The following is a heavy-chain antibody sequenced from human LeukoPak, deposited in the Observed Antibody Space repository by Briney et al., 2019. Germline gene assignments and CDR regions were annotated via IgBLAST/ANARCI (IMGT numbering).Heavy chain of an antibody. Sequence: PSETLSLTCTVSGGSISSSSYYWGWVRQPPGKGLEWIGSIYYSGSTYYNPSLKSRVTITVDTSKNQFSLKLSSVTAADTAVYSCARIDPGLITMVRGVTAAHFDYWGQGTLVTVSS. D-gene: IGHD3-10*01. J-gene: IGHJ4*02. V-gene: IGHV4-39*01. CDR3: ARIDPGLITMVRGVTAAHFDY. CDR1: GGSISSSSYY. CDR2: IYYSGST.